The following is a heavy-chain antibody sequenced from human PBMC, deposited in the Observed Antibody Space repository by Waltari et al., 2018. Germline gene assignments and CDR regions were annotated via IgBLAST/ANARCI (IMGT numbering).Heavy chain of an antibody. CDR3: ATYIGASIGTAAFDV. V-gene: IGHV4-39*01. Sequence: CIPPTPGQGLCCIANMSFGGTTYSSPSLKSRVTISTDTSKNQVSLKLGSVTAADTAVYYCATYIGASIGTAAFDVWGQGTKVTVSS. D-gene: IGHD5-12*01. J-gene: IGHJ3*01. CDR2: MSFGGTT.